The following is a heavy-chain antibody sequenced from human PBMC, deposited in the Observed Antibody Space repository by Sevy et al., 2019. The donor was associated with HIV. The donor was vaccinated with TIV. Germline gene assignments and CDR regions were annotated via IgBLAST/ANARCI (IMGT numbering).Heavy chain of an antibody. Sequence: GGSLRLSCAASGFTFSSYAMSWVRQAPGKGLEWVSAISGSGGSTYYADSVKGRFTIARDNSKNTLYLQMNSPRAEDTAVYDCARAGCSGGSGKGGLFDYWGQGTLVTVSS. D-gene: IGHD2-15*01. V-gene: IGHV3-23*01. CDR3: ARAGCSGGSGKGGLFDY. CDR2: ISGSGGST. J-gene: IGHJ4*02. CDR1: GFTFSSYA.